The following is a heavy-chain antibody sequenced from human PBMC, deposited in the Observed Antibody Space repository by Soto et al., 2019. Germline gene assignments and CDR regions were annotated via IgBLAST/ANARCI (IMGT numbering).Heavy chain of an antibody. D-gene: IGHD3-3*01. CDR3: ARDCTHSYYDFWSGYYPVRSYYYYGMDV. J-gene: IGHJ6*02. CDR2: IWYDGSNK. Sequence: GGSLRLSCAASGFTFSSYGMHWVRQAPGKGLEWVAVIWYDGSNKYYADSVKGRFTISRDNSKNTLYLQMNSLRAEDTAVYYCARDCTHSYYDFWSGYYPVRSYYYYGMDVWGQGTTVTVSS. V-gene: IGHV3-33*01. CDR1: GFTFSSYG.